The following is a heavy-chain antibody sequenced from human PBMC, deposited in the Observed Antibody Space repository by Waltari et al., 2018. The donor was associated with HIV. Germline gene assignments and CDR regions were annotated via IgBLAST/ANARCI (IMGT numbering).Heavy chain of an antibody. D-gene: IGHD3-3*01. J-gene: IGHJ5*01. V-gene: IGHV4-59*01. Sequence: SWIRQSPAKGLEWIGYIYYTGTSNYNPPPPLKSRVTMSLDTSKTQFSLKLTSVSAADTAVYYCARTVGTSISGVITYNWFDSWGQGTLVTVSS. CDR2: IYYTGTS. CDR3: ARTVGTSISGVITYNWFDS.